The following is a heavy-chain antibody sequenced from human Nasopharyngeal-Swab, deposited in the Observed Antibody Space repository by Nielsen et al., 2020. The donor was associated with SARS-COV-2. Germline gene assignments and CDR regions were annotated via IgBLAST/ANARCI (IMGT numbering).Heavy chain of an antibody. D-gene: IGHD5-12*01. CDR3: AGEGAYSGYDWTY. Sequence: SETLSLTSTVSGGSITSTSHYWGWIRQPPGKGLEWIGCVSYRGSTYHNPSLKSRVTVSVDTSKNQFSLKLTSLTAADTAVYYCAGEGAYSGYDWTYWGQGTLVTVSS. J-gene: IGHJ4*02. CDR1: GGSITSTSHY. V-gene: IGHV4-39*07. CDR2: VSYRGST.